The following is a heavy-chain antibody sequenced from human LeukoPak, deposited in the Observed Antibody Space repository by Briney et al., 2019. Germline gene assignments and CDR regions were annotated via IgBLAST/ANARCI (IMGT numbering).Heavy chain of an antibody. Sequence: PSETLSLICAVSGASISSTNWWSWVRQPPGKGLEWIGEIYQSGSTNYNPSLKSRVTISVDKSKNQFSLKLYSVTAADTAVYYCARGLMTTGRSNFDYWGQGTLVPVSS. CDR3: ARGLMTTGRSNFDY. CDR1: GASISSTNW. J-gene: IGHJ4*02. CDR2: IYQSGST. D-gene: IGHD4-17*01. V-gene: IGHV4-4*02.